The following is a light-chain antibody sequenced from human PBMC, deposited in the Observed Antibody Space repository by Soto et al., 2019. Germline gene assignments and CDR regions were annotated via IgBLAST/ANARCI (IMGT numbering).Light chain of an antibody. J-gene: IGLJ1*01. CDR1: SSDVGGYNY. CDR3: SSYTSSRAYV. CDR2: EVS. Sequence: QFALTQPASVSGSPGQSITISCTGTSSDVGGYNYVSWYQQQSGKAPKLMIHEVSNRPSGVSNRFSGSKSGNTASLAISGLQAEGEADYYCSSYTSSRAYVFGIGTKVTVL. V-gene: IGLV2-14*01.